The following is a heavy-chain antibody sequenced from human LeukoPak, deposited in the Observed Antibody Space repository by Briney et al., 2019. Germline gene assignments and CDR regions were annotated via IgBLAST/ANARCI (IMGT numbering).Heavy chain of an antibody. D-gene: IGHD1-1*01. CDR3: AKPPRGRYNWNDVCFDY. J-gene: IGHJ4*02. CDR1: GFTFSSYW. V-gene: IGHV3-7*03. CDR2: IKQDGSEK. Sequence: GGSLRLSCAASGFTFSSYWMSWVRQAPGKGLEWVANIKQDGSEKYYVDSVKGRFTISRDNSKNTLYLQMNSLRAEDTAVYYCAKPPRGRYNWNDVCFDYWGQGTLVTVSS.